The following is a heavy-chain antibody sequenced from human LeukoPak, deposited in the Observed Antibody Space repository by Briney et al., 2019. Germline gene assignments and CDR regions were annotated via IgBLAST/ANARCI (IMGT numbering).Heavy chain of an antibody. Sequence: PSETLSLTCTVSGGSVGSYYWSWVRQPAGKGREWIGRMFISGSTYYNPSLKNRVTMSLDAPKNKFSLKLSYVTAEDTAVYYCAKDVSMHGSDYRWYFDLWGRGTLVTVSS. CDR3: AKDVSMHGSDYRWYFDL. CDR1: GGSVGSYY. J-gene: IGHJ2*01. D-gene: IGHD1-26*01. V-gene: IGHV4-4*07. CDR2: MFISGST.